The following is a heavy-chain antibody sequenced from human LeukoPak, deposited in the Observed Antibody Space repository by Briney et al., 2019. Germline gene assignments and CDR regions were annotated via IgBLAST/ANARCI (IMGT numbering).Heavy chain of an antibody. D-gene: IGHD1-26*01. V-gene: IGHV3-7*01. Sequence: GGSLRFSCAASGCTFSSYWMSWVRQAPGKGLEWVANIKQDGSETYYVDSVKGRFTISRDNAENSLFLQMNSLRAEDAAVYYCARGTFYFFSGPTTPVNYWGQGTLVTVSS. CDR2: IKQDGSET. J-gene: IGHJ4*02. CDR3: ARGTFYFFSGPTTPVNY. CDR1: GCTFSSYW.